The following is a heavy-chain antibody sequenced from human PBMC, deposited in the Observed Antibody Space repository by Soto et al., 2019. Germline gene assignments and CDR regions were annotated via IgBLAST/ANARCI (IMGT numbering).Heavy chain of an antibody. Sequence: LRLSCAASGFTFSSYAMTWVRQAPGKGLEWVSSISNGGGSTYYADSVKGRFTVSRDNSRNTLYLQMSSLRADDTAVYYCASWLEWEHAYDIWGLGTLVTVSS. CDR2: ISNGGGST. V-gene: IGHV3-23*01. CDR1: GFTFSSYA. J-gene: IGHJ3*02. D-gene: IGHD5-12*01. CDR3: ASWLEWEHAYDI.